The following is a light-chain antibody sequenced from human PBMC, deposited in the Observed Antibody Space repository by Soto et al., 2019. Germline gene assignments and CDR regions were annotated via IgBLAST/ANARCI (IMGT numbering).Light chain of an antibody. CDR2: DVS. CDR1: SSDVGGYDY. J-gene: IGLJ3*02. Sequence: QSVLTQPASVSGSPGQSITISCTGSSSDVGGYDYVSWYQQHPGKAPKLLIYDVSYRPSGVSNRFSGSTSGNTASLTISGLQAEDEAYFYCSSYTSSRKVVFGGGTKLTVL. V-gene: IGLV2-14*03. CDR3: SSYTSSRKVV.